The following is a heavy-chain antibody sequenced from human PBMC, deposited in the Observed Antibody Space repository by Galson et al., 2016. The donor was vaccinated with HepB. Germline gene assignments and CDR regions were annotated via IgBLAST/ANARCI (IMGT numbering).Heavy chain of an antibody. J-gene: IGHJ5*02. CDR1: GLTFSGSA. CDR3: TRNLNPGYSSSWYFWFDP. CDR2: IRSKANNYAT. Sequence: SLRLSCAVSGLTFSGSAMHWVRQASGKGLEWVGHIRSKANNYATAYAASVKGRFTISRDDSKNTAYLQMNSLKTEDTAVYYCTRNLNPGYSSSWYFWFDPWGQGTLVTVSS. D-gene: IGHD6-13*01. V-gene: IGHV3-73*01.